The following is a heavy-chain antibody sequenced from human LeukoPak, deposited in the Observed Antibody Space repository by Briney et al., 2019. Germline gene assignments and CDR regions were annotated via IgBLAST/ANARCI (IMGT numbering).Heavy chain of an antibody. J-gene: IGHJ6*03. Sequence: GASLKISCKGSGYSFTSYWIGWVRQMPGKGLEWMGIIYPGDSDTRYSPSFQGQVTISADKSISTAYLQWSSLKASDTAMYYCASSGIAVFGYYYMDVWGKGTTVTVSS. D-gene: IGHD6-19*01. CDR2: IYPGDSDT. CDR1: GYSFTSYW. CDR3: ASSGIAVFGYYYMDV. V-gene: IGHV5-51*01.